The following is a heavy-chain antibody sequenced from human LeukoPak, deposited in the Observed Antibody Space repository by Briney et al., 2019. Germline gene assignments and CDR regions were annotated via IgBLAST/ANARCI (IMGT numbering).Heavy chain of an antibody. CDR3: ATSSGGYCSSTSCYAHY. Sequence: GGSLRLSCAASGFTFSSYAMSWVRQAPGKGLEWVSSISGSGGSTYYADSVKVRFTISRDNSKNTLYLQMNGLRADDTAVYYCATSSGGYCSSTSCYAHYWGQGTLVTVSS. J-gene: IGHJ4*02. CDR2: ISGSGGST. D-gene: IGHD2-2*01. CDR1: GFTFSSYA. V-gene: IGHV3-23*01.